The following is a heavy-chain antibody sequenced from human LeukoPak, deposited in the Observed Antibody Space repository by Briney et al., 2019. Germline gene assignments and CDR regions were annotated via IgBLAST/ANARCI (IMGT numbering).Heavy chain of an antibody. D-gene: IGHD6-19*01. CDR3: ARDRGGYSSGWYGEEYNWFDP. Sequence: SETLSLTCTVSGGSISSYYWSWIRQPAGKGLEWIGLIYTSGSTNYNPSLKSRVTMSVDTSKNQFSLKLSSVTAADTAVYYCARDRGGYSSGWYGEEYNWFDPWGQGTLVTVSS. V-gene: IGHV4-4*07. CDR2: IYTSGST. J-gene: IGHJ5*02. CDR1: GGSISSYY.